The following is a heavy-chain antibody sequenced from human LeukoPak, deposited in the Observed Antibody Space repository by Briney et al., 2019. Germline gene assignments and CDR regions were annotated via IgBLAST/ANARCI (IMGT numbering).Heavy chain of an antibody. Sequence: SETLSLTCTVSGYSISSGYYWGWIRQPPGKGLEWIGSIYHSGSTYYNPSLKSRVTISVDTSKNQFSLKLSSVTAADTAVYYCARGYSIVGATTGFDYWGQGTLVTVSS. CDR3: ARGYSIVGATTGFDY. CDR2: IYHSGST. V-gene: IGHV4-38-2*02. CDR1: GYSISSGYY. D-gene: IGHD1-26*01. J-gene: IGHJ4*02.